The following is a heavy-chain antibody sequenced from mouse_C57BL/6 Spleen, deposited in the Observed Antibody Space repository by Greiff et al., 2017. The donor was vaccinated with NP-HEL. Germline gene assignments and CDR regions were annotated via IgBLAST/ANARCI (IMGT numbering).Heavy chain of an antibody. Sequence: QVQLQQSGAELAKPGASVKLSCKASGYTFPSYWMHWVKQRPGQGLEWIGYINPSSGYTKYNQKFKDKATLTADKSSSTAYMQLSSLTYEDSAVYYCAPITTVVANFDYWGQGTTLTVSS. V-gene: IGHV1-7*01. CDR1: GYTFPSYW. CDR2: INPSSGYT. CDR3: APITTVVANFDY. D-gene: IGHD1-1*01. J-gene: IGHJ2*01.